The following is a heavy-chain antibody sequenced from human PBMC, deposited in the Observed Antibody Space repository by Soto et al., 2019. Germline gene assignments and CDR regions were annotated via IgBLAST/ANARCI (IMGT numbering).Heavy chain of an antibody. CDR3: TTSTPFWSGLGNYYYYGMDV. Sequence: KPGGSLRLSCAASGFTFSNAWMSWVRQAPGKGLEWVGRIKSKTDGGTTDYAAPVKGRFTISRDDSKNTLYLQMNSLKTEDTAVYYCTTSTPFWSGLGNYYYYGMDVWGQGTTVTSP. J-gene: IGHJ6*02. V-gene: IGHV3-15*01. D-gene: IGHD3-3*01. CDR1: GFTFSNAW. CDR2: IKSKTDGGTT.